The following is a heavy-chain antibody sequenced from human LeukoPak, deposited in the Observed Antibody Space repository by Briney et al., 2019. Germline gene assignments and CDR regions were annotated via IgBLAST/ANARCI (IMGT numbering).Heavy chain of an antibody. CDR3: ASSSGWYLSSDY. Sequence: GGSLRLSCAASGFTFSDYYMSWIRQSPGKGLEWVSYISTNSSYTNYADSVKGRFTISRDNSKNMLYLQMNSLRAEDTAVYYCASSSGWYLSSDYWGQGTLVTVSS. D-gene: IGHD6-19*01. CDR1: GFTFSDYY. CDR2: ISTNSSYT. J-gene: IGHJ4*02. V-gene: IGHV3-11*06.